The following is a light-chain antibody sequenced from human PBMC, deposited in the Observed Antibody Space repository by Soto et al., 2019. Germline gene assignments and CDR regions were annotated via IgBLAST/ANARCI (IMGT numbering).Light chain of an antibody. CDR3: LLDYGGAHLM. V-gene: IGLV7-43*01. CDR1: TGAVTSGNY. CDR2: TTD. J-gene: IGLJ2*01. Sequence: QTVVTQEPSLTVSPGGKVTLTCASSTGAVTSGNYPSWFQQKPGQATRPMIYTTDDKHSWTPARFSASLLGGKAALTLSGVHPEDEAEYYCLLDYGGAHLMLGGGTKLTVL.